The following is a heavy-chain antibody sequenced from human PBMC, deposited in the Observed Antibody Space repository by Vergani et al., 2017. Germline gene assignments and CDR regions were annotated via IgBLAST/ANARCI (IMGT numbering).Heavy chain of an antibody. V-gene: IGHV3-7*01. D-gene: IGHD6-13*01. CDR1: GFTFSNYW. Sequence: EVQLMESGGGFVQPGGSLRLSCAVSGFTFSNYWMSCVRQAPGKGLEWVANIKKDGSETFYVDSVMGRFTISRDNAKNSLYLQMNSLRAEDTAVYFCARLGLTASRREAPVFDYWGQGTLVTVSS. CDR3: ARLGLTASRREAPVFDY. CDR2: IKKDGSET. J-gene: IGHJ4*02.